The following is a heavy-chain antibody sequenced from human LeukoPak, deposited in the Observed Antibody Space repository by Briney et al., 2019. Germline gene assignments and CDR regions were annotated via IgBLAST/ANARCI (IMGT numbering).Heavy chain of an antibody. J-gene: IGHJ4*02. D-gene: IGHD6-19*01. CDR2: ISGGGGST. V-gene: IGHV3-23*01. CDR1: GFTFSSYA. CDR3: ASRPGNSKDWYVAFDY. Sequence: GGSLRLSCAASGFTFSSYAMSWVRQAPGKGLEWVSTISGGGGSTYYADSVKGRFTISRDNSKNTLYLQMNSLRAEDTAVYYCASRPGNSKDWYVAFDYWGQGTLVTVSS.